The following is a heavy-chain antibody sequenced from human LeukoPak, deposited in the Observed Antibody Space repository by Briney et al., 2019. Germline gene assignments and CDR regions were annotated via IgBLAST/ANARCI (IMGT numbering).Heavy chain of an antibody. CDR3: AKDVGKWESLHFFDY. CDR1: GFTLSTSA. V-gene: IGHV3-23*01. J-gene: IGHJ4*02. Sequence: GGSLRLSCLTSGFTLSTSAMSWVRQAPGKGLEWISGISGSGASTYYADSVKGRFTISRDDSRNTLYLQMNSLRGDGTAVYYCAKDVGKWESLHFFDYWGQGTLVTVSS. CDR2: ISGSGAST. D-gene: IGHD1-26*01.